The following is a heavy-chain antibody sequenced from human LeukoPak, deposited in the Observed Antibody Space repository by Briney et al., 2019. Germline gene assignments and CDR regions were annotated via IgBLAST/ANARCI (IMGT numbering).Heavy chain of an antibody. Sequence: SGTLSLTCTVSGGSINSGNHYWGWIRQSPGKGLEWIGNIYYSGSTNYNPSLKSRVTISVDTSKNQFSLKLSSVTAADTAVYYCARVSGRYFDWLRDYYYYMDVWGKGTTVTISS. CDR1: GGSINSGNHY. V-gene: IGHV4-39*07. J-gene: IGHJ6*03. CDR3: ARVSGRYFDWLRDYYYYMDV. CDR2: IYYSGST. D-gene: IGHD3-9*01.